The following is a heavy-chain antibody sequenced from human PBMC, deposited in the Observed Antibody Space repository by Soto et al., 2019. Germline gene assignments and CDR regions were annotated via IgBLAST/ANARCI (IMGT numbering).Heavy chain of an antibody. CDR3: ARGGRRSGSYSDAFDI. CDR2: IKQDGSEK. J-gene: IGHJ3*02. V-gene: IGHV3-7*03. Sequence: PGGSLRLSCVASGFTFSGYWMSWVRQAPGKGLEWVANIKQDGSEKYYVDSVKGRFTVSRDNAKNSLYLQMNSLKTDDTAVYYCARGGRRSGSYSDAFDIWGQGTMVTVSS. D-gene: IGHD1-26*01. CDR1: GFTFSGYW.